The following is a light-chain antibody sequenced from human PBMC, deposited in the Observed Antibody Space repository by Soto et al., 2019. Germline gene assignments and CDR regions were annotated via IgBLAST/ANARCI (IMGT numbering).Light chain of an antibody. CDR1: QSVSNN. V-gene: IGKV3-15*01. J-gene: IGKJ1*01. CDR2: GAS. Sequence: EIVLTQSPGTLSLSPGERATLSCRASQSVSNNYLAWYQLKPGQAPRLLIYGASTRATAVPARFTASGSGTEFTLSISSLQSDDFGVYYCQQYDTWPRTFGQGTKVEIK. CDR3: QQYDTWPRT.